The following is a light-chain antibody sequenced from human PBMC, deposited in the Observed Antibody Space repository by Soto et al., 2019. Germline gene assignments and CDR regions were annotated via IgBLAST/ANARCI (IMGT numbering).Light chain of an antibody. CDR2: WAS. CDR3: QQYYTTPVT. CDR1: QSLLH. J-gene: IGKJ1*01. V-gene: IGKV4-1*01. Sequence: DIVMTQSPDSLAVSLGERATINCKSSQSLLHLAWYQQKPGQPPKLLIYWASTRESGVPDRFSGSGSGTDFTLTISSLQDEDVAVYYCQQYYTTPVTFGQGTKVEIK.